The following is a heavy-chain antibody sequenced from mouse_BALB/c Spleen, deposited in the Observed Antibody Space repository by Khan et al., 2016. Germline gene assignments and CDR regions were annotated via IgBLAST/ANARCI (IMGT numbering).Heavy chain of an antibody. V-gene: IGHV5-17*02. J-gene: IGHJ2*01. CDR1: GFTFSSFG. Sequence: EVELVESGGGLVQPGGSRKLSCAASGFTFSSFGMHWVRQAPEKGLEWVAFISSGSYTIYYADTVKGRFTISRDNPKNTLFLQMTSLRSEDTAMYYCAKGGALYYFDYWGQGTTLTVSS. CDR2: ISSGSYTI. CDR3: AKGGALYYFDY.